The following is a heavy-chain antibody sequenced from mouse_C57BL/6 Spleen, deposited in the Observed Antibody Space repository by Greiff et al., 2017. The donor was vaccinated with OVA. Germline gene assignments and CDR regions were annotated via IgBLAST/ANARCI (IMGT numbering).Heavy chain of an antibody. CDR1: GYAFSSYW. Sequence: QVQLQQSGAELVKPGASVKISCKASGYAFSSYWMNWVKQRPGKGLEWIGQIYPGDGDTNYNGKFKGKATLTADKSSSTAYMQLSSLTSEDSAVYFCARIDYYGSSYCDYWGQGTTLTVSS. J-gene: IGHJ2*01. CDR2: IYPGDGDT. V-gene: IGHV1-80*01. CDR3: ARIDYYGSSYCDY. D-gene: IGHD1-1*01.